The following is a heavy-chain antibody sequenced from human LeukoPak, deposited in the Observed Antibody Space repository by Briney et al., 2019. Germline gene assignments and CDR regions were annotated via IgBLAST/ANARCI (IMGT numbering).Heavy chain of an antibody. Sequence: GSLRLSCGASGFTFSSYWMNWVRQAPGKGPEWVANIKQDGSEKYYVDSVKGRFTISRDNAKNSLYLQMNSLRAEDTAVYYCARDPINDYGDYEDYWGQGTLVTVSS. V-gene: IGHV3-7*01. CDR2: IKQDGSEK. CDR3: ARDPINDYGDYEDY. CDR1: GFTFSSYW. D-gene: IGHD4-17*01. J-gene: IGHJ4*02.